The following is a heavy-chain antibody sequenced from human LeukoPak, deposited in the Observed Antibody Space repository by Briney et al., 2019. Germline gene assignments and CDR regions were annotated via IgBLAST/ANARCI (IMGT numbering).Heavy chain of an antibody. CDR3: ARGEGSGTYMSYFDY. V-gene: IGHV4-34*01. CDR1: GGTFGGYY. J-gene: IGHJ4*02. CDR2: IDHSGNT. D-gene: IGHD3-10*01. Sequence: SETLSLTCAVYGGTFGGYYWSWIHQSPGKGLEWIGEIDHSGNTNYNPSLKSRVTISEDTSKNQFSLKLSSVSAADTAVYYCARGEGSGTYMSYFDYWGQGTLVTVSS.